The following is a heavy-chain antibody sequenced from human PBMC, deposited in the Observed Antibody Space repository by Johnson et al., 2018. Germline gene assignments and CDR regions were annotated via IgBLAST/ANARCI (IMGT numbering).Heavy chain of an antibody. CDR1: GFTFSNYA. CDR3: FAGNARSNDAFDM. CDR2: ISSGDGTGI. J-gene: IGHJ3*02. Sequence: VQLVQSGGGLVQPGGSLRLSCAASGFTFSNYAMHWVRQAPGKRLEYVSGISSGDGTGIFYASYGKGRFTISRDNSKNMLYLQMGSLRAEDTAVYYCFAGNARSNDAFDMWGQGTMVIVSS. V-gene: IGHV3-64*01. D-gene: IGHD5-24*01.